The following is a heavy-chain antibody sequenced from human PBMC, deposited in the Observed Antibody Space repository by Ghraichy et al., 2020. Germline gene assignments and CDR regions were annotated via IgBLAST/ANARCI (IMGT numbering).Heavy chain of an antibody. CDR1: GFTLSNYG. CDR2: IWHDGNVK. V-gene: IGHV3-33*01. CDR3: ARDPGRDEHIDY. Sequence: GESLNISCAASGFTLSNYGMHWVRQAPGKGLEWVAVIWHDGNVKDYADSVKGRFIISRDNSKGTVSLQMDSLRVEDTAIYYCARDPGRDEHIDYWGQGTLVTVS. J-gene: IGHJ4*02.